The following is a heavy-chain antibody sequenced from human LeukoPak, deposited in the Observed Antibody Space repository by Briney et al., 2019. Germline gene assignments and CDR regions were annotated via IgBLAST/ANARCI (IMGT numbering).Heavy chain of an antibody. Sequence: SETLSLTCTVSGGSISSSSYYWGGLRQPPGKGLDGIGSIYYSGRTYYNPSLKSRVTISVDTSKNQFSLKLSSVTAANTAVYYCARVGITIFGVVPNWFDHWGQGTLVTVSS. CDR2: IYYSGRT. CDR1: GGSISSSSYY. V-gene: IGHV4-39*01. J-gene: IGHJ5*02. CDR3: ARVGITIFGVVPNWFDH. D-gene: IGHD3-3*01.